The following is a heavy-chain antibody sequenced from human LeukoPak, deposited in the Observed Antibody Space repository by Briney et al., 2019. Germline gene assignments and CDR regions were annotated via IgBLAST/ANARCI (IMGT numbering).Heavy chain of an antibody. V-gene: IGHV3-48*03. CDR2: ISSSGSTT. Sequence: GGSLRLSCAASGFTFSSYEMNWARQAPGKGLEWVAYISSSGSTTHYADSAKGRFTISRDNAKNSLYLQMNSLRGEDTAVYYCAAKEGTRPDFDYWGQGTLVTVAS. J-gene: IGHJ4*02. CDR1: GFTFSSYE. D-gene: IGHD1-14*01. CDR3: AAKEGTRPDFDY.